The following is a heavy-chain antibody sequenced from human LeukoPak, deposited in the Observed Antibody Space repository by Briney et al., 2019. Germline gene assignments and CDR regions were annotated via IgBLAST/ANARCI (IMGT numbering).Heavy chain of an antibody. J-gene: IGHJ4*02. D-gene: IGHD6-6*01. CDR3: VWEYSRSFNS. Sequence: GGSLRLSCAASGFTFSSYWMHWVRQAPGKGLVWVSRINTDGSSTSYADSVKGRFTISRDNAKNTLYLQMNSLRAGDTAVYYVVWEYSRSFNSWGQGTLVTVSS. CDR2: INTDGSST. CDR1: GFTFSSYW. V-gene: IGHV3-74*01.